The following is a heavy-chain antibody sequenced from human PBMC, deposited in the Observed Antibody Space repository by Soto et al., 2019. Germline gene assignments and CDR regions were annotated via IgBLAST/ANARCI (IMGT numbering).Heavy chain of an antibody. CDR3: AGGSNFIGLVY. V-gene: IGHV3-21*01. CDR2: IGTSGSYI. CDR1: AFIFSRYN. D-gene: IGHD1-26*01. Sequence: GGTPRLSCAVSAFIFSRYNMNSVRHAPGKGVEWVSSIGTSGSYIYDTDCVKGRFSISRDNNKDSLYLKMNSLIAEDTAIHYCAGGSNFIGLVYWGQGIPVTVSS. J-gene: IGHJ4*02.